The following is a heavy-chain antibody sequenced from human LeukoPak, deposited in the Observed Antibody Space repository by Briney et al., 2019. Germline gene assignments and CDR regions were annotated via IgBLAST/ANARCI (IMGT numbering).Heavy chain of an antibody. CDR2: IYYSGST. CDR3: ARDQGSGSSHFDY. J-gene: IGHJ4*02. Sequence: SETLSLTCTVSGGSISSYYWSWIRQPPGKGLEWIGYIYYSGSTNYNPSLKSRVTISVDTSKNQFSLKLSSVTAADTAVYYCARDQGSGSSHFDYWGQGTLVTVSS. D-gene: IGHD1-26*01. V-gene: IGHV4-59*01. CDR1: GGSISSYY.